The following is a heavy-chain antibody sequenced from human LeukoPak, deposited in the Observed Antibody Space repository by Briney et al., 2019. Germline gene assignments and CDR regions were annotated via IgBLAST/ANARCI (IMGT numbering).Heavy chain of an antibody. V-gene: IGHV4-39*07. J-gene: IGHJ4*02. D-gene: IGHD3-3*01. Sequence: SETLSLTCTVSGGSIRSSSDYWGWIRQPPGKGLEWIGDMYYSGSIYYNPSLKSRVTISVDTSKNQFSLNLSSVTAADTAMYYCAREGITIFGVVSVWGQGILVTVSS. CDR3: AREGITIFGVVSV. CDR2: MYYSGSI. CDR1: GGSIRSSSDY.